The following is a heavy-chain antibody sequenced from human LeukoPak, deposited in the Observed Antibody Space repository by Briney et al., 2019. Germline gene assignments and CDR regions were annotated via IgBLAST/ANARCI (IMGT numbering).Heavy chain of an antibody. CDR1: GASMNTYY. J-gene: IGHJ4*02. CDR2: IFASGPT. D-gene: IGHD3-16*01. Sequence: SDTLSLTCTLSGASMNTYYYSWIRQPAGKGLEWIGRIFASGPTNYNPSLKSRIAISVDTSKNQFFLNLTSVTAADTAMYYCVQDGPLRSDYWGQGTLVSVSS. CDR3: VQDGPLRSDY. V-gene: IGHV4-4*07.